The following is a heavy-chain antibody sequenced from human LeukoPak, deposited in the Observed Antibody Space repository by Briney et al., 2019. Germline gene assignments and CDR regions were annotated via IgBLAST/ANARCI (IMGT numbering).Heavy chain of an antibody. CDR1: GFTFSSYG. D-gene: IGHD6-19*01. J-gene: IGHJ4*02. CDR3: ARADSSGPYFDY. CDR2: ISYDGSNK. V-gene: IGHV3-30*19. Sequence: GVLRLSCAASGFTFSSYGMHWVRQAPGKGLEWVAVISYDGSNKYYADSVKGRFTISRDNSKNTLYLQMNSLRAEDTAVYYCARADSSGPYFDYWGQGTLVTVSS.